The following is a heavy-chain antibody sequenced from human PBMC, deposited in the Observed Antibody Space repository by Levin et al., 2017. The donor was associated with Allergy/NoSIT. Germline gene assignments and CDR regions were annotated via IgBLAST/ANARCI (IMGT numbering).Heavy chain of an antibody. Sequence: RGESLKISCEASGFTFSSYGMHWVRQAPGKALEWVALIWYDGSQKYYPDSAKGRFTISRDNSKNTLFLEINSLRAEDTAVYYCARGYDFWSGYFWYFDLWGRGTLVTVSS. CDR2: IWYDGSQK. CDR3: ARGYDFWSGYFWYFDL. D-gene: IGHD3-3*01. CDR1: GFTFSSYG. J-gene: IGHJ2*01. V-gene: IGHV3-33*02.